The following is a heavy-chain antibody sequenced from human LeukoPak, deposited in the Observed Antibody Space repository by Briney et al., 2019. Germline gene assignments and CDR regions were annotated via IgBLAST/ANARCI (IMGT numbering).Heavy chain of an antibody. D-gene: IGHD6-13*01. V-gene: IGHV3-30*18. Sequence: PGGSLRLSCAASGFTFSSYGMHWVRQAPGKGLEWVAVISYDGSNKYYADSVKGRFTISRDNSKNTLYLQMNSLRAEDTAVYYCAKDGISAEQLVPDYWGQGTLVTVSS. J-gene: IGHJ4*02. CDR1: GFTFSSYG. CDR2: ISYDGSNK. CDR3: AKDGISAEQLVPDY.